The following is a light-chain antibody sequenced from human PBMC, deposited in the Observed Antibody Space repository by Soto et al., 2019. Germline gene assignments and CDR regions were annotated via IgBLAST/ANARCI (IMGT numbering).Light chain of an antibody. CDR3: QKYNSAPLT. CDR2: VAY. CDR1: QGINNY. V-gene: IGKV1-27*01. Sequence: DIQMTQSPSSLSASVGDRVTITCRASQGINNYLAWYQQRLRKVPKPLIYVAYTLQSGVPSRFSGSGSVTDFTFTIFSLQPEDVATYYCQKYNSAPLTFGGGTKVDIK. J-gene: IGKJ4*01.